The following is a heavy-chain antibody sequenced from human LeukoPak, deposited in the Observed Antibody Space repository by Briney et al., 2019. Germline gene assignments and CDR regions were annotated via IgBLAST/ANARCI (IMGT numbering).Heavy chain of an antibody. D-gene: IGHD5-18*01. CDR3: ARPGYSYGYYYYYYMDV. CDR2: ISSSGSTI. CDR1: GFTFSSYE. V-gene: IGHV3-48*03. J-gene: IGHJ6*03. Sequence: GGSLRLSCAASGFTFSSYEMNWVRQAPGKGPEWVSYISSSGSTIYYADSVKGRFTISRDNAKNSPYLQMNSLRAEDTAVYYCARPGYSYGYYYYYYMDVWGKGTTVTVSS.